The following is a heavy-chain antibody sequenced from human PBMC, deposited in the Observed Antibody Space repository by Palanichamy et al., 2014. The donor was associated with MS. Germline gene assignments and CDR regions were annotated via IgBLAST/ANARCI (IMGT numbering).Heavy chain of an antibody. CDR1: GFTFSSYW. CDR3: ARGITTPHYYMDV. D-gene: IGHD3-3*01. J-gene: IGHJ6*03. CDR2: INSDGSGT. Sequence: EVQLVESGGGLVQPGGSLRLSCAASGFTFSSYWMHWVRQAPGKGLVWVSRINSDGSGTSYADSVKGRSTISRDNAKNTLYLQMNSLRPEDTAVYYCARGITTPHYYMDVWGKGTTVTVSS. V-gene: IGHV3-74*01.